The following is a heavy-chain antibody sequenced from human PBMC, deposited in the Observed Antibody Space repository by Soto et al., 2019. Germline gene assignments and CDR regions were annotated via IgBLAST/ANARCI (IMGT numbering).Heavy chain of an antibody. V-gene: IGHV3-23*01. CDR2: IGGRGGNT. CDR1: GFTFNNYA. J-gene: IGHJ4*02. CDR3: AKPSAYGDFAGSFDS. Sequence: EVHLLESGGGLVQRGGSLRLSCVASGFTFNNYAMNWVRQAPGKGLEWVSNIGGRGGNTFYADSMRGRFTISRDNSKNTVYLRMNNLRVEDSATYYCAKPSAYGDFAGSFDSWGQGTLVTVSP. D-gene: IGHD4-17*01.